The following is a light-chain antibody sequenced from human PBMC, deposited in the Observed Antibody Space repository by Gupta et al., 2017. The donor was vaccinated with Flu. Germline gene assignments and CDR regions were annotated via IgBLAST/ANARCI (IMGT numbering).Light chain of an antibody. V-gene: IGLV2-14*01. Sequence: SITISCTGTRSDVGGYQLVAWYQQHPGKAPKLMIYEVTNRPSGVSSRFSGSKSGNTASLTISGLQAEDEADYFCSSYTHPSPGIFGGGTRLTVL. CDR3: SSYTHPSPGI. J-gene: IGLJ2*01. CDR2: EVT. CDR1: RSDVGGYQL.